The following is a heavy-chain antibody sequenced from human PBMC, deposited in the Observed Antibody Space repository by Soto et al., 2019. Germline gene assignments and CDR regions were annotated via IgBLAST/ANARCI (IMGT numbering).Heavy chain of an antibody. V-gene: IGHV4-34*01. CDR2: INHSGST. CDR1: GGSFSGYY. J-gene: IGHJ4*02. CDR3: ARGESRFDY. Sequence: QLQLQQWGAGLLKPSETLSLTCAVYGGSFSGYYWCWIRQPPGKGLEWIGEINHSGSTNYNPSLKSRVTISVDTSKNQFSLKLSSVTAADTAVYYCARGESRFDYWGQGTLVTVSS.